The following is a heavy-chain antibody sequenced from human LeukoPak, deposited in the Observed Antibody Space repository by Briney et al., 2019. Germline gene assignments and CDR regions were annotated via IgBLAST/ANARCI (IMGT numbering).Heavy chain of an antibody. Sequence: GGSLRLSCAASGFTFSSYAMSWVRQAPGKGLEWVSAISGSGGSTYYADSVKGRFTISRDNPKKTLYLQMNSLRAEDTAVYYCAKEEGYSSGWYPGYYFDYWGQGTLVTVSS. CDR3: AKEEGYSSGWYPGYYFDY. CDR2: ISGSGGST. J-gene: IGHJ4*02. V-gene: IGHV3-23*01. D-gene: IGHD6-19*01. CDR1: GFTFSSYA.